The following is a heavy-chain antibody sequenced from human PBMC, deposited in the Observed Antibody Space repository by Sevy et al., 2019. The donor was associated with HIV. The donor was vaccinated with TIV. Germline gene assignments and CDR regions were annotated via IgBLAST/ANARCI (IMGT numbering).Heavy chain of an antibody. J-gene: IGHJ6*02. V-gene: IGHV4-59*01. D-gene: IGHD3-22*01. Sequence: SETLSLTCIVSGGSISDYYWSWIRQPPGKGPEWIGYIYYSGTTKYNPSLKSRFTISDDTSKNQFSLKWSSVTAADTAVYYCARVNYDSSGYYHTDYGMDVWGQGTTVTVSS. CDR2: IYYSGTT. CDR1: GGSISDYY. CDR3: ARVNYDSSGYYHTDYGMDV.